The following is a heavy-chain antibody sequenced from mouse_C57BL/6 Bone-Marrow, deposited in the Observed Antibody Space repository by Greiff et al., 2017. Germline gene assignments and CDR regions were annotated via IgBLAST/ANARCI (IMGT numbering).Heavy chain of an antibody. CDR3: ARPYYYGSSYEDY. D-gene: IGHD1-1*01. CDR1: GYTFTSYW. V-gene: IGHV1-64*01. J-gene: IGHJ2*01. CDR2: IHPNSGST. Sequence: VQLQQPGAELVKPGASVKLSCKASGYTFTSYWMHWVKQRPGQGLEWIGMIHPNSGSTNYNEKFKSKATLTVEKSSSTAYMQLSSLTSVDSAVYYCARPYYYGSSYEDYWGQGTTLTVSS.